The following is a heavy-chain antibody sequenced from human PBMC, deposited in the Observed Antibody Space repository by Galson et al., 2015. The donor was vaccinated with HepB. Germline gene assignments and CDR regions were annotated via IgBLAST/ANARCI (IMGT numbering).Heavy chain of an antibody. V-gene: IGHV3-11*05. CDR1: GLTFSDYY. CDR2: ISTTGDT. J-gene: IGHJ6*02. CDR3: AKDAGMDV. Sequence: SLRLSCAVSGLTFSDYYMSWIRQAPGGGLECVSYISTTGDTNYVDSVKGRFTISRDNAKNSVYLQMNSLRVEDTAIYYCAKDAGMDVWGQGTTVTV.